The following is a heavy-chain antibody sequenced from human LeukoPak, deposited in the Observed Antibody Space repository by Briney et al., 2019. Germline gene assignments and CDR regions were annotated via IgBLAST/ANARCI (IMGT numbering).Heavy chain of an antibody. D-gene: IGHD2-2*01. J-gene: IGHJ6*02. Sequence: ASVKVSCKASGYTFTSYYMHWVRQAPGQGLEWMGIINPSGGSTSYAQKFQGRVTMTRDTSTSTVYMELSSLRSEDTAVYYCARGYCSSTSCYYYYYGMDVWGQGTTVTVSS. CDR2: INPSGGST. CDR1: GYTFTSYY. CDR3: ARGYCSSTSCYYYYYGMDV. V-gene: IGHV1-46*01.